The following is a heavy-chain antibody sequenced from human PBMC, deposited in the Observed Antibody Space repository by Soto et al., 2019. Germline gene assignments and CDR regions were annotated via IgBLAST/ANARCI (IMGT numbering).Heavy chain of an antibody. D-gene: IGHD3-3*01. CDR3: VKGSDVARQELDY. CDR2: ISADGSDK. CDR1: GFTFSNFG. Sequence: QVQLVESGGGVVQPGRSLRLSCAASGFTFSNFGMHWVRQAPGKGLEWVAAISADGSDKYFSGSVKGRFTISRDNSKNPLFLQMNSLRVEETAVYYCVKGSDVARQELDYWGQGTLVTVSS. V-gene: IGHV3-30*18. J-gene: IGHJ4*02.